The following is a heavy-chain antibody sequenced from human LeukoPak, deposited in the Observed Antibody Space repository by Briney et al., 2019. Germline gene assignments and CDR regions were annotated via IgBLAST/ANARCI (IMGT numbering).Heavy chain of an antibody. D-gene: IGHD2-21*01. V-gene: IGHV3-64*01. CDR1: GFTVSSDY. J-gene: IGHJ4*02. CDR3: ARVSNNYCVDY. CDR2: ISDSGGST. Sequence: GGSLRLSCSASGFTVSSDYMSWVRQAPGKGLEYVSAISDSGGSTYYANSVTGRFTISRDNSKNTLYLQMGSLRADDMALYYCARVSNNYCVDYWGQGTLVTVSS.